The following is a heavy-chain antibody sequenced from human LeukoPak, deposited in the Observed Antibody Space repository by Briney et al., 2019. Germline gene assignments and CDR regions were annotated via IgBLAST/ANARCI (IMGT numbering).Heavy chain of an antibody. V-gene: IGHV7-4-1*02. CDR2: INTNTGNP. Sequence: ASVKVSCKASGYTFTNYAMNWVRQAPGQGLEWMGWINTNTGNPTYAQGFTGRFVFSLDTSVSTAYLQISSLKAEDTAVYYCARSGGSGSYYARYYCYSMDVWGKGTTVTVSS. J-gene: IGHJ6*03. CDR1: GYTFTNYA. D-gene: IGHD3-10*01. CDR3: ARSGGSGSYYARYYCYSMDV.